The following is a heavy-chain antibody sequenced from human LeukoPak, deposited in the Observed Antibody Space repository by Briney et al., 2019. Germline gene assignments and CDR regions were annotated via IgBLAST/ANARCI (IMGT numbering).Heavy chain of an antibody. CDR3: ARSSGYYYVDFDY. CDR1: GGSISSYY. Sequence: SETLSLTCTVSGGSISSYYWSWIRQPPGKGLEWIGYIYYSGSTNYNPSLKSRVTISVDTSKNQFSLKLSFVTAADTAVYYCARSSGYYYVDFDYWGQGTLVTVSS. D-gene: IGHD3-22*01. V-gene: IGHV4-59*01. CDR2: IYYSGST. J-gene: IGHJ4*02.